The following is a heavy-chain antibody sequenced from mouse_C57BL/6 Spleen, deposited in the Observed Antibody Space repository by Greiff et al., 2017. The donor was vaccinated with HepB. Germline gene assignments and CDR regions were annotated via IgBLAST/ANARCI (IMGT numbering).Heavy chain of an antibody. CDR3: TFYDGYYEGAMDY. CDR2: IDPEDGDT. J-gene: IGHJ4*01. V-gene: IGHV14-1*01. Sequence: VQLQQSGAELVRPGASVKLSCTASGFNIKDYYMHWVKQRPEQGLEWIGRIDPEDGDTEYAPKFQGKATMTADTSSNTAYLQLSSLTSEDTAVYYCTFYDGYYEGAMDYWGQGTSVTVSS. CDR1: GFNIKDYY. D-gene: IGHD2-3*01.